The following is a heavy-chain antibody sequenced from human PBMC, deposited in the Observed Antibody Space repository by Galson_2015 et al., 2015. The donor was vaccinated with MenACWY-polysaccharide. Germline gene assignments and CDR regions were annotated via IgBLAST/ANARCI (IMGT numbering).Heavy chain of an antibody. CDR1: GFTFSSYA. D-gene: IGHD2-15*01. J-gene: IGHJ4*02. CDR3: AKVGSQDTVVPYYFDY. V-gene: IGHV3-23*01. Sequence: SLRLSCAASGFTFSSYAMSWVRQAPGKGLEWVSAISGSGGSTYYADSVKGRFTISRDNSENTLYLQMNSLRAEDTAVYYCAKVGSQDTVVPYYFDYWGQGTLFSVSS. CDR2: ISGSGGST.